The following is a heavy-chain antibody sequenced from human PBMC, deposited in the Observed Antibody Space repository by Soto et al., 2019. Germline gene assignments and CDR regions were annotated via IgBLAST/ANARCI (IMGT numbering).Heavy chain of an antibody. J-gene: IGHJ6*02. CDR2: MNPNSSNT. V-gene: IGHV1-8*01. Sequence: QVQLVQSGAEVKKPGASVKVSCKASGYTFTSYDINWVRQATGQGLEWMGWMNPNSSNTGYAQKFQGRVTMTRNTSIRTAYMELSSLRSEDTAVYYCARERTGTTSMDVWGQGTTVTVSS. D-gene: IGHD1-1*01. CDR1: GYTFTSYD. CDR3: ARERTGTTSMDV.